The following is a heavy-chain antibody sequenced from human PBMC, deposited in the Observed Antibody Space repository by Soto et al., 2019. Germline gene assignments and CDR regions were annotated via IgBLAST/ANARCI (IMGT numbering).Heavy chain of an antibody. CDR1: GGTFSSYA. CDR2: IIPIFGTA. Sequence: QVQLVQSGAEVKKPGSSVKVSCKASGGTFSSYAISWVRQAPGQGLEWMGGIIPIFGTANYAQKFQGRVTITAGESTSPAYMELSSLRSEDTAVYYCARVRQLVSGHPNYYYGMDVWGQGTTVTVSS. J-gene: IGHJ6*02. V-gene: IGHV1-69*01. CDR3: ARVRQLVSGHPNYYYGMDV. D-gene: IGHD6-13*01.